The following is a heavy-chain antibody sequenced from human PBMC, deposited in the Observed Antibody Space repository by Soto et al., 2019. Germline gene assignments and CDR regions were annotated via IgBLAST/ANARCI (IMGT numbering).Heavy chain of an antibody. CDR3: ANDNHRDLHAFPTRRSSDP. CDR2: INHSGST. D-gene: IGHD1-1*01. J-gene: IGHJ5*02. CDR1: GGSFSGYY. V-gene: IGHV4-34*01. Sequence: PSETLSLPCAVYGGSFSGYYWTWIRQPPGTGLEWIGEINHSGSTNYNPSLKSRVTISVDTSKNQFSLKLTSVTAADTAVYYCANDNHRDLHAFPTRRSSDP.